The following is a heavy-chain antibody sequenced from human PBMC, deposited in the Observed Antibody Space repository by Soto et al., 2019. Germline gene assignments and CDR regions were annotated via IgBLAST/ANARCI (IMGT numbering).Heavy chain of an antibody. CDR3: ARPSHDGASGADDAFDI. J-gene: IGHJ3*02. D-gene: IGHD4-17*01. CDR1: GFTFSSYA. V-gene: IGHV3-30-3*01. Sequence: QVQLVESGGGVVQPGRSLRLSCAASGFTFSSYAMHWVRQAPGKGLEWVAVISYDGSNKYYADSVKGRFTISRDNSKNTLYLQMNSLRAEDTAVYYCARPSHDGASGADDAFDIWGQGTMVTVSS. CDR2: ISYDGSNK.